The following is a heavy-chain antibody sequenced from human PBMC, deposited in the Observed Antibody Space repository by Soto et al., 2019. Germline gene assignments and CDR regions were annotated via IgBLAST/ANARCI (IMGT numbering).Heavy chain of an antibody. V-gene: IGHV4-39*01. J-gene: IGHJ3*02. CDR1: GGSISSSSYC. D-gene: IGHD2-21*02. Sequence: PSETLSLTCTVSGGSISSSSYCWGWIRQPPGRGLEWIGSIYYSGSTYYNPSVKSRVTISVDTPKNQFSLKLSSVTAADTAVYYCARHVVVTAHDAFDTWGQGTMVTVSS. CDR2: IYYSGST. CDR3: ARHVVVTAHDAFDT.